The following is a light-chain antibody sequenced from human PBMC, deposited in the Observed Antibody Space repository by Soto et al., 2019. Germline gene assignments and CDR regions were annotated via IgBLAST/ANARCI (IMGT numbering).Light chain of an antibody. CDR2: GAT. Sequence: DIQMTQSPSILSASVGDRVTITCRASQSISSWLAWYQQKPGKAPNLLIYGATSLETGVPSRFSASGSGTDFALTISSLRPGDFATYFCQHYNSYGTFGQGTKVDIK. V-gene: IGKV1-5*01. CDR3: QHYNSYGT. CDR1: QSISSW. J-gene: IGKJ1*01.